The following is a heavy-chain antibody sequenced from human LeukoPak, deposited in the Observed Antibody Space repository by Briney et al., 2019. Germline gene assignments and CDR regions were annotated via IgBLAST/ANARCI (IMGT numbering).Heavy chain of an antibody. CDR1: GFIFSNYD. V-gene: IGHV3-23*01. CDR3: AKVRGLHYDSSAYLDY. J-gene: IGHJ4*02. D-gene: IGHD3-22*01. Sequence: GGSLRLSCAASGFIFSNYDMSWVCQAPGKGLEWVSVISGSGGSTYYADSVKGRFTISRDNSRNTLYLQMDSLRDEDTAVYYCAKVRGLHYDSSAYLDYWGQGTLVTVSS. CDR2: ISGSGGST.